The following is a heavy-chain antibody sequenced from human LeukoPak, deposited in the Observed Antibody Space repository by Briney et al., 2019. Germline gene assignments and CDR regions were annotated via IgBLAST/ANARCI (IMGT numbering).Heavy chain of an antibody. CDR2: INTDGTVR. CDR1: GFTFSKYW. Sequence: GGSLRLSCAASGFTFSKYWMLWVRQAPGKGLESVSRINTDGTVRTYADSVKGRFTVSRDNADNTMFLQMNSVRDEDTAVYYCATKQWLAPPPDSWGQGTPVTVSS. CDR3: ATKQWLAPPPDS. J-gene: IGHJ4*02. D-gene: IGHD6-19*01. V-gene: IGHV3-74*01.